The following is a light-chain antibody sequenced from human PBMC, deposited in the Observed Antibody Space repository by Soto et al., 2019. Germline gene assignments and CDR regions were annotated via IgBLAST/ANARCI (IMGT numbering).Light chain of an antibody. CDR2: DVS. CDR3: SSYTSSSKV. V-gene: IGLV2-14*01. J-gene: IGLJ1*01. Sequence: YVLTQPASVSGSPGQPITISCTGTSSDAGGYNYVSWYQQHPGKAPKLMIYDVSNRPSGVSNRFSGSKSGNTASLTISGLQAEDEADYYCSSYTSSSKVFGTGTKVTVL. CDR1: SSDAGGYNY.